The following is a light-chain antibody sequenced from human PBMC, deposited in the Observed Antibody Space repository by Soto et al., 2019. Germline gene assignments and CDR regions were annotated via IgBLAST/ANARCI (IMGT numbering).Light chain of an antibody. CDR2: AAS. CDR1: QSISSY. CDR3: QQSYSTAPE. V-gene: IGKV1-39*01. J-gene: IGKJ5*01. Sequence: DIQMTQSPSSLSASVGDRVTITCRASQSISSYLNWYQQKPGQAPKLLIYAASSLQSGVPSRFSGSGSGTDFTLTISSLQPEDFATYYCQQSYSTAPEFGQGKRLEIK.